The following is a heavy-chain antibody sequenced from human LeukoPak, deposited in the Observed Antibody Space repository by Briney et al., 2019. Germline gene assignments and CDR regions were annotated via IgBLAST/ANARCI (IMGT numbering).Heavy chain of an antibody. D-gene: IGHD3-22*01. Sequence: PSETLSLTCTVSGGSVSSGSYYWSWIRQPPGKGLEWIGYIYYSGSTNYNPSLKSRVTISVDTSKNQFSLKLSSVTAADTAMYYCASGLFGHSLFDYWGQGTLVTVSS. CDR1: GGSVSSGSYY. CDR3: ASGLFGHSLFDY. CDR2: IYYSGST. J-gene: IGHJ4*02. V-gene: IGHV4-61*01.